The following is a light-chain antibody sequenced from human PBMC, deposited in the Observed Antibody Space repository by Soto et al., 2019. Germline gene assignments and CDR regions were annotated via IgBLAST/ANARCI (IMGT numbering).Light chain of an antibody. CDR2: EVD. V-gene: IGLV2-8*01. Sequence: QSLLREPPSASGSAGHSFTISCTGPTNDVGGFNYVSWYQQHPGRVPKLIIYEVDKRPSGVPDRFSGSKSGNTASLTVSGLQADDEADYYCTSYAGKSNYVFGTGTKVTVL. CDR3: TSYAGKSNYV. J-gene: IGLJ1*01. CDR1: TNDVGGFNY.